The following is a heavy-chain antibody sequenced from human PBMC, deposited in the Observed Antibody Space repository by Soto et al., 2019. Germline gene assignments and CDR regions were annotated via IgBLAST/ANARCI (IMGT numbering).Heavy chain of an antibody. CDR1: GFTFSSYA. CDR2: ISGSGGST. V-gene: IGHV3-23*01. D-gene: IGHD3-3*01. J-gene: IGHJ4*02. Sequence: EVQLLESGGGLAQPGGSLRLSCAASGFTFSSYAMSWVRQAPGKGLEWVSAISGSGGSTYYADSVKGRFTISRDNSKNTLYLQMNSLRAEDTAVYYCAKDGLLTIFGVVRVFDYWGQGTLVTVSS. CDR3: AKDGLLTIFGVVRVFDY.